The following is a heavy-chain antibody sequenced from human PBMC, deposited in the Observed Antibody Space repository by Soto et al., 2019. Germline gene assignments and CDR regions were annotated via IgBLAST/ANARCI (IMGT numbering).Heavy chain of an antibody. CDR3: ARYGQDFLPRVRYFDWIQPAEFDY. V-gene: IGHV1-18*01. D-gene: IGHD3-9*01. CDR2: ISAYNGNT. CDR1: GYTFTSYG. J-gene: IGHJ4*02. Sequence: QVQLVQSGAEVKKPGASVKVSCKASGYTFTSYGISWVRQAPGQGLEWLGCISAYNGNTNYAQKLQGRVTMSTDTSTTTDYMERRSLRSDDTAVHYSARYGQDFLPRVRYFDWIQPAEFDYWGQGTLVTVSS.